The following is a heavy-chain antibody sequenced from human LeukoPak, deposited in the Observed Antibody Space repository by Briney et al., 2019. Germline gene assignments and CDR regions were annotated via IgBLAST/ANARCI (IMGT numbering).Heavy chain of an antibody. CDR1: GFTFSSYG. D-gene: IGHD2-8*01. CDR2: IRYDGSNK. V-gene: IGHV3-30*02. Sequence: GGSLRLSRGASGFTFSSYGMHWVRQAPGKGLEWVAFIRYDGSNKYYADSVKGRFTISRDNSKNTLYLQMNSLRAEDTAVYYCARDGVGLSDLSSIYYYYYYYMDVWGKGTTVTVSS. J-gene: IGHJ6*03. CDR3: ARDGVGLSDLSSIYYYYYYYMDV.